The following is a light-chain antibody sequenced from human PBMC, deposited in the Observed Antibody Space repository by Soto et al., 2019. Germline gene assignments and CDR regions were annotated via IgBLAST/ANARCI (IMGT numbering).Light chain of an antibody. CDR2: RAS. Sequence: EIVLTQSPGTLSLSPGERATLSCRASQSVSSNYLAWYQHKPGQAPRLLIYRASSRATGIPDRFSGSGSGTDFTLTISRLEPEDFAMYYCQQYDSSPWTFDQGTKVEVK. CDR3: QQYDSSPWT. V-gene: IGKV3-20*01. J-gene: IGKJ1*01. CDR1: QSVSSNY.